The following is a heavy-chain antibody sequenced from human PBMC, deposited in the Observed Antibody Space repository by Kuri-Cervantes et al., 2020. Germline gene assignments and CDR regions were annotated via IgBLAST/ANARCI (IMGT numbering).Heavy chain of an antibody. D-gene: IGHD6-19*01. V-gene: IGHV3-9*01. Sequence: SLKISCAASGFTFDDYAMHWARQAPGKGLEGVSGISWNSGSIGYADSVKGRFTISRDNAKNSLYLQMNSLRAEDTAVYYCAREADTNWFDPWGQGTLVTVSS. J-gene: IGHJ5*02. CDR1: GFTFDDYA. CDR2: ISWNSGSI. CDR3: AREADTNWFDP.